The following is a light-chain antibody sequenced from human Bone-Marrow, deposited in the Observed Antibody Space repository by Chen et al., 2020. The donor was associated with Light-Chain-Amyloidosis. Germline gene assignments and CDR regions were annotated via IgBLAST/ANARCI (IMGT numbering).Light chain of an antibody. CDR3: QSADSIGTYEVI. J-gene: IGLJ2*01. CDR2: RDT. Sequence: SYELTQPPSVSVSPVQTARITCSGDDLPTKYAYWYQQKPGQAPVLVIHRDTERPSGISERFSGSSSGTTATLTISVVRADDEADYHCQSADSIGTYEVIFGGGTKLTVL. CDR1: DLPTKY. V-gene: IGLV3-25*03.